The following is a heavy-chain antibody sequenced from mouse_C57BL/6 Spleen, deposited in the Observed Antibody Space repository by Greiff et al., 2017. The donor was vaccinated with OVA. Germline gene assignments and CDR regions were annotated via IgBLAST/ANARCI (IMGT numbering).Heavy chain of an antibody. D-gene: IGHD2-1*01. J-gene: IGHJ2*01. V-gene: IGHV7-3*01. CDR3: ARTIYYGNPIFDY. CDR1: GFTFTDYY. Sequence: EVKLMESGGGLVQPGGSLSLSCAASGFTFTDYYMSWVRQPPGKALEWLGFIRNKANGYTTEYSASVKGRFTISRDNSQSILYLQMNALRAEDSATYYCARTIYYGNPIFDYWGQGTTLTVSS. CDR2: IRNKANGYTT.